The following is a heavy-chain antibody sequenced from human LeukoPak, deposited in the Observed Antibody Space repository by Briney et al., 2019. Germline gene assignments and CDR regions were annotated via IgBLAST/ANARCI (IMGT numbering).Heavy chain of an antibody. J-gene: IGHJ6*03. V-gene: IGHV3-21*01. CDR1: GFTFSRYT. D-gene: IGHD4-23*01. CDR2: ISSNSGYK. CDR3: ARDGDTVLTRGYYYYMDV. Sequence: GGALRLSCAASGFTFSRYTINWVRQAPGKGLEGVSSISSNSGYKKYADSLKGGFTISRDNDRNSLYLQMNSLRAEDTALYYCARDGDTVLTRGYYYYMDVWGKGTTVTVSS.